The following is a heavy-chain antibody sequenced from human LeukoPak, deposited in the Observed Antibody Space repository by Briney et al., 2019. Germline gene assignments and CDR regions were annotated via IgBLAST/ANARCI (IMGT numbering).Heavy chain of an antibody. V-gene: IGHV4-34*01. CDR3: AGLTVVTDRSDDF. CDR2: INHSGST. J-gene: IGHJ4*02. Sequence: SETLSLTCAVYGGSFSGYYWSWIRQPPGKGLEWIGEINHSGSTSYNPSLKSRVTISVDTSKNQFSLNLNSVTAADTAVYYCAGLTVVTDRSDDFWGQGTLVTVSS. CDR1: GGSFSGYY. D-gene: IGHD2-15*01.